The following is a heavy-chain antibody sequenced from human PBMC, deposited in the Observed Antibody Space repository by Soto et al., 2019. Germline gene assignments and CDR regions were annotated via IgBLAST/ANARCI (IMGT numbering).Heavy chain of an antibody. D-gene: IGHD2-21*01. CDR1: GGPISNYY. CDR2: IDYSENS. J-gene: IGHJ6*02. Sequence: QVQLQESGPGLVNPSETLSLTCTVSGGPISNYYLNWIRQPPGKGLEWIGYIDYSENSYYNPSLQSRVTISVNKSKKQFSLRLSSVTAADTAVYYCASRTKGYYFGMDVWGQGTTVIVSS. V-gene: IGHV4-59*01. CDR3: ASRTKGYYFGMDV.